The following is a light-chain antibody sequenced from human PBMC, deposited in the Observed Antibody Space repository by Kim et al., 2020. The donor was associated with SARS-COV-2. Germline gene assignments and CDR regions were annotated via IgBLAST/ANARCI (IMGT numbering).Light chain of an antibody. CDR2: ATS. V-gene: IGKV3-20*01. CDR3: QQYDGSVFT. CDR1: QSVTSTY. Sequence: EIVLTQSPGTLSLSPGEGATLSCRASQSVTSTYLAWYQQKPGQAPRLLIYATSSRATGIPDRFSGSGYGTDFTLTISRLEPEDFAVYYCQQYDGSVFTFGPGTKVDIK. J-gene: IGKJ3*01.